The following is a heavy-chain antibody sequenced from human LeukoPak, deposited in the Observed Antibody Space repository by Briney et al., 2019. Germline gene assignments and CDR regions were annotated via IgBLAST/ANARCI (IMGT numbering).Heavy chain of an antibody. Sequence: GGSLRLSCAASGFTVSSNYMTWVRQAPGKGLEWVSLIYSGGSTYYADSVKGRFTISRDNSKNTLYLQMNSLRAEDTAVYYCATTFSTSSGTFDIWGQGTMVTVSS. D-gene: IGHD6-6*01. J-gene: IGHJ3*02. V-gene: IGHV3-53*01. CDR2: IYSGGST. CDR3: ATTFSTSSGTFDI. CDR1: GFTVSSNY.